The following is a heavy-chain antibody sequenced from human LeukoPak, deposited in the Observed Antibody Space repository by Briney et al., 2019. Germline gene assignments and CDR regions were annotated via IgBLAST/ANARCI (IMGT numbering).Heavy chain of an antibody. D-gene: IGHD5-18*01. Sequence: GGSLRLSCAASGFTFSSYWMSWVRQAPEKGLEWVANIKQDGSEEYYVDSVKGRFTISRDNAKNSLYLQMNSLRAEDTAVYYCARDRGTAKVYAMPGDYWGQGTLVTVSS. J-gene: IGHJ4*02. V-gene: IGHV3-7*01. CDR3: ARDRGTAKVYAMPGDY. CDR1: GFTFSSYW. CDR2: IKQDGSEE.